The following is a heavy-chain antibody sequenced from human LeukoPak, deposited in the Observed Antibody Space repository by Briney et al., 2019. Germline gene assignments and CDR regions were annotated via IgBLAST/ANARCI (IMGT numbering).Heavy chain of an antibody. Sequence: GGSLRLSCAASGFTFSTYSMNWVRQTPGKGLEWVSSISSSSVYIYYADSVKGRFTISRDNAKNSLYLQMNSLRAEDTAVYYCARDQAYYYDSSGYYGGDYWGQGTLVTVSS. CDR1: GFTFSTYS. V-gene: IGHV3-21*01. CDR2: ISSSSVYI. CDR3: ARDQAYYYDSSGYYGGDY. D-gene: IGHD3-22*01. J-gene: IGHJ4*02.